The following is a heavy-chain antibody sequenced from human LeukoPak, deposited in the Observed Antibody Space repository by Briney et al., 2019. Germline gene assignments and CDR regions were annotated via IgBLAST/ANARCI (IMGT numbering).Heavy chain of an antibody. V-gene: IGHV3-7*03. Sequence: PGGSLRLSCATSGFTFSGYWMSWVRQAPGKGLEWVANIKQDGSEKYYVDSVKGRFTISKDNAKNSLYLQMNSLRAEDTALYHCARNNAMDVWGQGTTVIVSS. CDR1: GFTFSGYW. CDR3: ARNNAMDV. CDR2: IKQDGSEK. D-gene: IGHD2-8*01. J-gene: IGHJ6*02.